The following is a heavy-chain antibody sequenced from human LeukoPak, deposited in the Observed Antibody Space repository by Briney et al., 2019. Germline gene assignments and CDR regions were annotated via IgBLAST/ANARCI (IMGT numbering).Heavy chain of an antibody. J-gene: IGHJ4*02. CDR1: GGSISSSSYY. V-gene: IGHV4-39*01. Sequence: SETLSLTCTVSGGSISSSSYYWGWIRQPPGKGLEWIGSIYYSGSTYYNPSLKSRVTISVDMSKNQFSLKLSSVTAADTAVYYCATEKEPIAAAGTDYWGQGTLVTVSS. CDR2: IYYSGST. CDR3: ATEKEPIAAAGTDY. D-gene: IGHD6-13*01.